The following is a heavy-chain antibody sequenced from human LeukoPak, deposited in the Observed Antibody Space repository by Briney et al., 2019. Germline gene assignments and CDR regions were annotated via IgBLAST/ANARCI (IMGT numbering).Heavy chain of an antibody. D-gene: IGHD1-26*01. CDR2: VSGSGGST. V-gene: IGHV3-23*01. J-gene: IGHJ4*02. CDR1: GFTFSSYA. Sequence: GGSLRLSCAASGFTFSSYAMSWVRQAPGKGLEWVSAVSGSGGSTYYADSVKGRFTISRDKSKNTLYLQMNSLRAEDTAVYYCAKDPSGSYPTPTDYWGQGTLVTVSS. CDR3: AKDPSGSYPTPTDY.